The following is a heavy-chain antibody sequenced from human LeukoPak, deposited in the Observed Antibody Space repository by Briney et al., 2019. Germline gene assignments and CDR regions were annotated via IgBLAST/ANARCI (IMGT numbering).Heavy chain of an antibody. CDR2: INSDGSEG. CDR1: GFTFSGFW. CDR3: ARNPVRNAYYRDSTRY. V-gene: IGHV3-7*01. D-gene: IGHD3-16*01. J-gene: IGHJ4*02. Sequence: GGSLRLSCAVSGFTFSGFWMSWSRQAPGKGLEWVASINSDGSEGYYADVVKGRFTISRDNSKNTLYLQMNSLRAEDTALYYCARNPVRNAYYRDSTRYWGQGTLVTVSS.